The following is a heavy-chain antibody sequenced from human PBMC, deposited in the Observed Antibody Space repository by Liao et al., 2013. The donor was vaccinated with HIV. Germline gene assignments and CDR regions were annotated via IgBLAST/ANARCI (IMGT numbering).Heavy chain of an antibody. D-gene: IGHD1-26*01. V-gene: IGHV4-61*02. CDR3: ARDREINGLDI. Sequence: QVHLQESGPGLVKPSQTLSLTCTVSGGSFSSDSHYWSWLRQPAGKGLEWIGRFYTSGTTKYNPSLRSRVTISGDTSKNQFSLKLSSVTAADTAVYYCARDREINGLDIWGQGTMVTVSS. CDR1: GGSFSSDSHY. CDR2: FYTSGTT. J-gene: IGHJ3*02.